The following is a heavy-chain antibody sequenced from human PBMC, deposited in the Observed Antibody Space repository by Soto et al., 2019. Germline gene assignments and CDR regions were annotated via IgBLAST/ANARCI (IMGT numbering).Heavy chain of an antibody. CDR2: ISNTRGST. V-gene: IGHV3-23*01. Sequence: EVQLLESGGGLVQPGGSLRLSCAASGFTFSSYAMSWVRQAPGKGLECVSSISNTRGSTYYADSYADSVKGRFTISRDNSKNTLYLQMNSLRADDTALYYCAKGALTGTTADAFDIWGQGTMVIVSS. J-gene: IGHJ3*02. CDR1: GFTFSSYA. D-gene: IGHD1-7*01. CDR3: AKGALTGTTADAFDI.